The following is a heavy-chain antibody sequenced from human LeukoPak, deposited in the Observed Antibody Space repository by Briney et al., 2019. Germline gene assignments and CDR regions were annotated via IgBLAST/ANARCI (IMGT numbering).Heavy chain of an antibody. J-gene: IGHJ4*02. Sequence: PGRSLRLSCAASGFTFDDYAMHWVRHAPGKGLEWVSGISWNSGSIGYADSVKGRFTISRDNAKNSPYLQMNSLRAEDTALYYCAEGDCGGDCYSLDYWGQGTLVTVSS. D-gene: IGHD2-21*02. CDR1: GFTFDDYA. CDR3: AEGDCGGDCYSLDY. V-gene: IGHV3-9*01. CDR2: ISWNSGSI.